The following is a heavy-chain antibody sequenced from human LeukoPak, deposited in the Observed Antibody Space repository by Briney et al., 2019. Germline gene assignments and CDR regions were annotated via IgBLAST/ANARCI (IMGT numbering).Heavy chain of an antibody. CDR1: GFTFSSYW. CDR3: ARVVSFYCSSTSCSSDYFDY. J-gene: IGHJ4*02. V-gene: IGHV3-7*03. Sequence: GGSLRLSCAASGFTFSSYWMRWVRQAPGKGLEGVANIKQDGSEKYYVDSVKGRFTISRDNAKNSLYLQMNSLRAEDTAVYYCARVVSFYCSSTSCSSDYFDYWGQGTLVTVSS. D-gene: IGHD2-2*01. CDR2: IKQDGSEK.